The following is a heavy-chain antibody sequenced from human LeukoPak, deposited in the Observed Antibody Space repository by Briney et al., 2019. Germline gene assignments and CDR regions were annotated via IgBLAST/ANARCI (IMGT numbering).Heavy chain of an antibody. D-gene: IGHD3-10*01. CDR1: GFTFSSYD. V-gene: IGHV3-13*04. CDR3: ARGFNYYGSGSSYYYFDY. J-gene: IGHJ4*02. CDR2: IGTAGDT. Sequence: GGSLRLSCAASGFTFSSYDMHWVRQATGKGLEWVSAIGTAGDTYYPGSVKGRFTISRENAKNSLYLQMNSLRAGDTAVYCCARGFNYYGSGSSYYYFDYWGQGTMVTVSS.